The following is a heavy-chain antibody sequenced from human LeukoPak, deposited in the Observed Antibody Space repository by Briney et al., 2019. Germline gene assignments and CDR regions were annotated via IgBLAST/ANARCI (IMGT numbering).Heavy chain of an antibody. CDR3: ARKLAGANFDF. CDR1: GGSISRDY. CDR2: IYDSGTT. Sequence: SGTLSLTCTVSGGSISRDYWNWFRQPPGKGLEWIGYIYDSGTTIYNSSLKSRVAISGDTSKNQFSLKLTSVTAADTAMYYCARKLAGANFDFWGQGTLVTVSS. D-gene: IGHD1-14*01. V-gene: IGHV4-4*09. J-gene: IGHJ4*02.